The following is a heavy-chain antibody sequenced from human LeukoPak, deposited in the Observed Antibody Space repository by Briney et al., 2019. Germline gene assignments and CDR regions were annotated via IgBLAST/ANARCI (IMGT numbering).Heavy chain of an antibody. D-gene: IGHD3-22*01. V-gene: IGHV1-18*01. J-gene: IGHJ4*02. Sequence: ASVKVSCKASGYNFTTSGITWVRQAPGQGLEWMGWISPYNGNRHYAQNVQGRFTMTTDTSTSTASMELRSLRSDDTAFYYCARDDHYDTSGRNWGQGTLVTASA. CDR2: ISPYNGNR. CDR1: GYNFTTSG. CDR3: ARDDHYDTSGRN.